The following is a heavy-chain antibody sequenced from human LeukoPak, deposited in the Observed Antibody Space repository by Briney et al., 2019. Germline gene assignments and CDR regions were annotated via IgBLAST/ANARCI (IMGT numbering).Heavy chain of an antibody. J-gene: IGHJ4*02. CDR2: INHSGST. CDR3: ACPSGNHLYSFDY. D-gene: IGHD1-14*01. CDR1: GGSFSGYY. Sequence: PSETLSLTCAVYGGSFSGYYWGWIRKPPGKGLEWIGEINHSGSTNYNPSLKSRVTISVDTSKNQFSLKLSSVTAADTAVYYCACPSGNHLYSFDYWGQGTLVTVSS. V-gene: IGHV4-34*01.